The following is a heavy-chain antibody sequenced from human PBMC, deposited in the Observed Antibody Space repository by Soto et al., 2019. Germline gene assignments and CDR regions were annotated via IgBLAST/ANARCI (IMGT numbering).Heavy chain of an antibody. V-gene: IGHV1-69*02. CDR1: GGTFSSYT. Sequence: QVQLVQSGAEVKKPGSSVKVSCKASGGTFSSYTISWVRQAPGQGLEWMGRIIPILGIANYAQKFQGRVTITADKSTSXAPXELSSLSSEDTAVYYCARVGASITMRPDQGDGFDPWGQGTLVTVSS. CDR2: IIPILGIA. J-gene: IGHJ5*02. CDR3: ARVGASITMRPDQGDGFDP. D-gene: IGHD3-22*01.